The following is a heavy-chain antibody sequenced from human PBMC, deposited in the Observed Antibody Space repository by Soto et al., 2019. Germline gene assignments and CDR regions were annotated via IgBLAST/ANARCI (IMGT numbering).Heavy chain of an antibody. J-gene: IGHJ1*01. CDR3: ARSIEGVYCSGGSYYGVSEYFQH. V-gene: IGHV1-18*01. CDR2: ISAYNGNT. Sequence: QVQLVQSGAEVKKPGASVKVSCKASGYTFTSYGISWVRQAPGQGLEWMGWISAYNGNTNYAQKLQGRVTMTTDTSTSTAYMELRRLRSDDTAVYYCARSIEGVYCSGGSYYGVSEYFQHWGQGTLVTVSS. CDR1: GYTFTSYG. D-gene: IGHD2-15*01.